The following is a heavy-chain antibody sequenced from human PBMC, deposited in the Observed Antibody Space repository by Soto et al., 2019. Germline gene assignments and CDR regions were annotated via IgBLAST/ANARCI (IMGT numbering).Heavy chain of an antibody. CDR1: GGSFSGYY. V-gene: IGHV4-34*01. CDR3: ARGRDAYKGGNY. Sequence: QVQLQQWGAGPLKPSETLSLTCAVYGGSFSGYYCTWIRHSPGKGLEWIGESHPSGTTNYNPSLNRRLTMSLDTSKTQFSLRLTSVTAADTAVYYCARGRDAYKGGNYWGQGTLVSVSS. D-gene: IGHD3-16*01. J-gene: IGHJ4*02. CDR2: SHPSGTT.